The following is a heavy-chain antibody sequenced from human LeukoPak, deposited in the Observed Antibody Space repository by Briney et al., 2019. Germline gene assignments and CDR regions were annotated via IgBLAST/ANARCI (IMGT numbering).Heavy chain of an antibody. CDR1: GFTFSSYW. V-gene: IGHV3-7*01. CDR2: IKQDGSEK. Sequence: GGSLRLSCAASGFTFSSYWMSWVRQAPGKGLEWVANIKQDGSEKYYVDSVKGRFTISRDNAKNSLYLQMNSLRAEGTAVYYCARDLLGSMTTENYYYYGMDVWGQGTTVTVSS. CDR3: ARDLLGSMTTENYYYYGMDV. D-gene: IGHD4-17*01. J-gene: IGHJ6*02.